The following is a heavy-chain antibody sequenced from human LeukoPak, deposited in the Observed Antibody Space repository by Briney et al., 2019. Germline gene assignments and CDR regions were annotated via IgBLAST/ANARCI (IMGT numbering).Heavy chain of an antibody. D-gene: IGHD1-26*01. V-gene: IGHV3-30*03. Sequence: GGSLRLSCAASGFTFSSYGMHWVRQAPGKGLEWVAVISYDGSNKYYADSVKGRFTISRDNSKNTLYLQMNSLRAEDTAVYYCASGSYYSAFDIWGQGTMVTVSS. J-gene: IGHJ3*02. CDR2: ISYDGSNK. CDR3: ASGSYYSAFDI. CDR1: GFTFSSYG.